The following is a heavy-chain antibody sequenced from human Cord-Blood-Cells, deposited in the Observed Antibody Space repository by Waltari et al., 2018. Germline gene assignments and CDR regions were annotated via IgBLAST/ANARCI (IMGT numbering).Heavy chain of an antibody. CDR1: GYTFTGYY. Sequence: QLQLVQSGAEVKKPGASVKVSCKASGYTFTGYYMHWVRQAPGQGLEWMGRIKPNSGGTNYSQKVQGRVTMTSDTAISTAYMELSRLRSDDTAVYYCARDSSSSFDYWGQGTLVTVSS. CDR2: IKPNSGGT. CDR3: ARDSSSSFDY. V-gene: IGHV1-2*02. D-gene: IGHD6-6*01. J-gene: IGHJ4*02.